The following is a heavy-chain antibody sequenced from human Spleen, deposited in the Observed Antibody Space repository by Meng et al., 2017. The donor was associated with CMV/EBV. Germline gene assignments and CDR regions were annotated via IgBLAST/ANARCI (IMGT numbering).Heavy chain of an antibody. V-gene: IGHV3-21*01. J-gene: IGHJ5*02. CDR3: ARGGYSSSWGWFDP. CDR2: ISSSSSYI. D-gene: IGHD6-6*01. Sequence: VRRVESGGGRVNPGGSLSISCAASGFTFSSYSMNWVRQAPGKGLEWVSSISSSSSYIYYADSVKGRFTISRDNAKNSLYLQMNSLRAEDTAVYYCARGGYSSSWGWFDPWGQGTLVTVSS. CDR1: GFTFSSYS.